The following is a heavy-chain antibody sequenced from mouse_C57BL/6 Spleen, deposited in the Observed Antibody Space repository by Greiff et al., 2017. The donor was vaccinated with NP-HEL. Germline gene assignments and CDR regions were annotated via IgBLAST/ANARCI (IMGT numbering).Heavy chain of an antibody. CDR3: ASVYYDYDGDAMDY. CDR1: GYSITSGYY. CDR2: ISYDGSN. J-gene: IGHJ4*01. D-gene: IGHD2-4*01. Sequence: VQLKESGPGLVKPSQSLSLTCSVTGYSITSGYYWNWIRQFPGNKLEWMGYISYDGSNNYNPSLKNRISITRDTSKNQFFLKLNSVATEDTATYYCASVYYDYDGDAMDYWGQGTSVTVSS. V-gene: IGHV3-6*01.